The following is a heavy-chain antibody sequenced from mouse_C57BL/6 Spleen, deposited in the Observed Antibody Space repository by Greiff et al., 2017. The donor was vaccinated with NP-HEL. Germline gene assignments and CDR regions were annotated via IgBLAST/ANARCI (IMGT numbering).Heavy chain of an antibody. V-gene: IGHV5-4*01. CDR1: GFTFSSYA. D-gene: IGHD1-2*01. CDR3: AREVPMIYGGRFDY. Sequence: EVNLVESGGGLVKPGGSLKLSCAASGFTFSSYAMSWVRQTPEKRLEWVATISDGGSYTYYPDNVKGRFTISRDNAKNNLYLQMSHLKSEDTAMYYCAREVPMIYGGRFDYWGQGTTLTVSS. J-gene: IGHJ2*01. CDR2: ISDGGSYT.